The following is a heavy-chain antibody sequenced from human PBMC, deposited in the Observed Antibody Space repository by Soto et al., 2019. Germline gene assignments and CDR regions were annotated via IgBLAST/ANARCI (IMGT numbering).Heavy chain of an antibody. CDR2: IYFSGST. Sequence: SETLSLTCTVSGASIINSSYYWAWIRQPPEKGLEWIGAIYFSGSTYHNPSLKGRLAISVDTSRNQLSLKVTSVTAADTAFYYCTRVLSASFIDYWGQGTLVTVSS. D-gene: IGHD1-26*01. CDR3: TRVLSASFIDY. V-gene: IGHV4-39*01. J-gene: IGHJ4*02. CDR1: GASIINSSYY.